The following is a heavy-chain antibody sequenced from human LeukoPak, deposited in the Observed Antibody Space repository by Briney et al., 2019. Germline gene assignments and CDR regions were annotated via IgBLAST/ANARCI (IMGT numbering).Heavy chain of an antibody. CDR2: ISYDGSNK. J-gene: IGHJ6*04. V-gene: IGHV3-30*03. CDR1: GFTFSSYG. CDR3: AREYNYDLDV. Sequence: GGPLRLSCAASGFTFSSYGMHWVRQAPGKGLEWVAVISYDGSNKYYADSVKGRFTISRDNSKNTLYLQMNSLRAEDTAVYYCAREYNYDLDVWGKGTTVTVSS.